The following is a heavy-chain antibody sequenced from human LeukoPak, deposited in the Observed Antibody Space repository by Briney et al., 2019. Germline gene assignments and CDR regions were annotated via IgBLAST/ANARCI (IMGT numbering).Heavy chain of an antibody. V-gene: IGHV3-30*02. CDR3: ARDKSSGTYDAFDV. CDR1: GFALSSSG. D-gene: IGHD6-19*01. CDR2: IMYDGSDK. Sequence: PGGSLRLSCEASGFALSSSGMHWVRQAPSKLMEWVAFIMYDGSDKYYADSVKGRFTISRDNSKNTLYLQMNSLRAEDTAVYYCARDKSSGTYDAFDVWGQGTMVTVSS. J-gene: IGHJ3*01.